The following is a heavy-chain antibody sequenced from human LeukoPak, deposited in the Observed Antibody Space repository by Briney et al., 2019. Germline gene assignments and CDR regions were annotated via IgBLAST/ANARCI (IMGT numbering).Heavy chain of an antibody. CDR1: GGSISSSSYY. D-gene: IGHD6-19*01. CDR3: ARDIMYQGGWYFDY. J-gene: IGHJ4*02. V-gene: IGHV4-39*07. Sequence: SETLSLTCTVSGGSISSSSYYWGWIRQPPGKGLEWIGSIYYSGSTYYNPSLKSRVTISVDTSKNQFSLKLSSVTAADTAVYYCARDIMYQGGWYFDYWGQGTLVTVSS. CDR2: IYYSGST.